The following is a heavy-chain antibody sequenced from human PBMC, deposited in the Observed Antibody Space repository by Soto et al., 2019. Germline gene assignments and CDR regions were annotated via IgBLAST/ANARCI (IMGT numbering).Heavy chain of an antibody. CDR2: IYYSGST. J-gene: IGHJ3*02. V-gene: IGHV4-31*03. CDR1: GGCIGSEGYY. CDR3: ASSRNYDILGPPDAFDI. D-gene: IGHD3-9*01. Sequence: LSLASTVSGGCIGSEGYYWSWIRQHPGKGLEWIGYIYYSGSTYYNPSLKSRVTISVDTSKNQFSLKLSSVTAADTAVYFCASSRNYDILGPPDAFDIWGQGTMVTVSS.